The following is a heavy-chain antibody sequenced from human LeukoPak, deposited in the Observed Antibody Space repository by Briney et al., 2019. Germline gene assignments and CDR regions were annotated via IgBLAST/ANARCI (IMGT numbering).Heavy chain of an antibody. CDR3: ALYSNYYYYGMDV. CDR1: GFTFSSYR. V-gene: IGHV3-7*03. Sequence: GGSLRLSCAASGFTFSSYRMSWVRQAPGKGLEWVANIKQDGSEKYYVDSVKGRFTISRDNAKNSLYLQMNSLRAEDTAVYYCALYSNYYYYGMDVWGQGTTVTVSS. CDR2: IKQDGSEK. J-gene: IGHJ6*02. D-gene: IGHD4-11*01.